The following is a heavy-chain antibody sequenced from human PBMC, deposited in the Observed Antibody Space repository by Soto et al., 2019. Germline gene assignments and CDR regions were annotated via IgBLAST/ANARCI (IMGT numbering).Heavy chain of an antibody. D-gene: IGHD2-15*01. V-gene: IGHV4-59*01. Sequence: SETLSLTCIVSGGSISSSYWSWIRQPPGKGLEWIGYIWHSGSTNSNPSLKSRVTISVDTSKNQFSLRLSSVTAADTAVYYCARGSGVVYDWGQGTLATVSS. J-gene: IGHJ4*02. CDR1: GGSISSSY. CDR3: ARGSGVVYD. CDR2: IWHSGST.